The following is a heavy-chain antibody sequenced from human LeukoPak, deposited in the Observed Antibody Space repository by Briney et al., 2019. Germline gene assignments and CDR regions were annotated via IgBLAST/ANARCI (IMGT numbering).Heavy chain of an antibody. Sequence: GGSLRLSCAASGFTFSDYYMSWIRQAPGKGLEWVSYISSSGSTIYYADSVKGRFTISRDNAKNSLYLQMNSLRAEDTAVYYCARKAPIVGATYYFDYWGQGTLVTVSS. CDR1: GFTFSDYY. D-gene: IGHD1-26*01. CDR2: ISSSGSTI. CDR3: ARKAPIVGATYYFDY. J-gene: IGHJ4*02. V-gene: IGHV3-11*04.